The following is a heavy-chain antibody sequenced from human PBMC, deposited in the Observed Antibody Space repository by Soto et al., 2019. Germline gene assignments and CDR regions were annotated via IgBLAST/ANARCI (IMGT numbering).Heavy chain of an antibody. D-gene: IGHD3-3*01. CDR2: IIPIFGTA. CDR3: ASTITIFGARIFDY. J-gene: IGHJ4*02. CDR1: GGTFSSYA. Sequence: GASVKVSCKASGGTFSSYAISWVRQAPGQGLEWMGGIIPIFGTANYAQKFQGRVTITADESTSTAYMELSSLRSEDTAVYYCASTITIFGARIFDYWGQGTLVTVSS. V-gene: IGHV1-69*13.